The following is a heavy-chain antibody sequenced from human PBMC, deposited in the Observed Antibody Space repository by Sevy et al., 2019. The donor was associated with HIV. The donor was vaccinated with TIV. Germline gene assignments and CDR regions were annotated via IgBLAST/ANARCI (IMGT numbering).Heavy chain of an antibody. CDR3: ASRGPTYSSSWSYYYYYGMDV. Sequence: ASVKVSCKASGYTFTSYDINWVRQATGQGLEWMGWMNPNSGNTGHAQKFQGRVTMTRNTSISTAYMELSSLRSEDTAVYYCASRGPTYSSSWSYYYYYGMDVWGQGTTVTVSS. V-gene: IGHV1-8*01. CDR1: GYTFTSYD. CDR2: MNPNSGNT. J-gene: IGHJ6*02. D-gene: IGHD6-13*01.